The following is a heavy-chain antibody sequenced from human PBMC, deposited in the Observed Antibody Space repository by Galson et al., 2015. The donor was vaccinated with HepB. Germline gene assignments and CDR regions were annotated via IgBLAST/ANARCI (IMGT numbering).Heavy chain of an antibody. Sequence: CAISGDSVSSNSAAWNWIRQSPSRGLEWLGRTYYRFKWYNDYAVSVKSRITINPDTSKNQFSLQLNSVTPEDTAVYYCARDPQSGVVPAAPVDYYYGMDVWGQGTTVTVSS. V-gene: IGHV6-1*01. CDR1: GDSVSSNSAA. J-gene: IGHJ6*02. CDR3: ARDPQSGVVPAAPVDYYYGMDV. CDR2: TYYRFKWYN. D-gene: IGHD2-2*01.